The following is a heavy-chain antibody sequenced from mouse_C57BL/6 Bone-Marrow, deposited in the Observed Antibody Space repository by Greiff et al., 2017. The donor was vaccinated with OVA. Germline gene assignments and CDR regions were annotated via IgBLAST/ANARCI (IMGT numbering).Heavy chain of an antibody. CDR2: IDPETGGT. Sequence: QVQLKQSGAELVRPGASVTLSCKASGYTFTDYEMHWVKQTPVHGLEWIGAIDPETGGTAYNQKFKGKAILTADKSSSTAYMELRSLTSEDSAVYYCTRWLRRYFDVWGTGTTVTVSS. V-gene: IGHV1-15*01. CDR3: TRWLRRYFDV. J-gene: IGHJ1*03. CDR1: GYTFTDYE. D-gene: IGHD2-2*01.